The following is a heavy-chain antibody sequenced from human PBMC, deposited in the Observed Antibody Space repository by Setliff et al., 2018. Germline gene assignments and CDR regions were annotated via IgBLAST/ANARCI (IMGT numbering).Heavy chain of an antibody. CDR3: ARINFYVSSGYYYAPDY. CDR2: IYFSGST. V-gene: IGHV4-30-4*08. CDR1: GGSIDSGDYY. D-gene: IGHD3-22*01. J-gene: IGHJ4*02. Sequence: TLSLTCTVSGGSIDSGDYYWNWIRQPPGKGLEWIGYIYFSGSTYYNPSLQGRVTMTTDTSTSTAYMELRSLRSDDTAVYYCARINFYVSSGYYYAPDYWGQGTLVTVSS.